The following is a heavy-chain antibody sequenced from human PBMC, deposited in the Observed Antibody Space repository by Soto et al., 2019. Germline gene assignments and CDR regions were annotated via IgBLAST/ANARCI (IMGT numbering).Heavy chain of an antibody. V-gene: IGHV1-69*08. CDR2: IIPILGIA. J-gene: IGHJ6*02. D-gene: IGHD2-15*01. CDR3: AREPYCSGGSCYYYYCMDV. CDR1: GGTFSSYT. Sequence: QVQLVQSGAEVKKPGSSVKVSCKASGGTFSSYTISWVRQAPGQGLEWMGRIIPILGIANYAQKFQGRVTITADKSTSTAYMELSSLRSEDTAVYYCAREPYCSGGSCYYYYCMDVWGQGTTVTVSS.